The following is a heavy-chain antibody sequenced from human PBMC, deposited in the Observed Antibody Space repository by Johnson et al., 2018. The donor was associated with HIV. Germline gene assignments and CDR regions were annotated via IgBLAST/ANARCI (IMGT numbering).Heavy chain of an antibody. Sequence: QVQVVESGGGVVQPGRSLRLSCAASGFTFSTYGMHWVRQAPGKGLEWVAVMWYDGSNKYYADSVKGRFTISRDNSKNTLYLQMNSLRAEDTAVYYCAKEGYCSSTSCYENAFDIWGQGTMVTVSS. J-gene: IGHJ3*02. V-gene: IGHV3-33*06. CDR2: MWYDGSNK. CDR3: AKEGYCSSTSCYENAFDI. D-gene: IGHD2-2*01. CDR1: GFTFSTYG.